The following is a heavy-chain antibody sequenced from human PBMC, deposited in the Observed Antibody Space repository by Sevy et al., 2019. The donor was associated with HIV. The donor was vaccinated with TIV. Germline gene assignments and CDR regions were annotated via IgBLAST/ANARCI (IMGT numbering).Heavy chain of an antibody. V-gene: IGHV3-30*03. Sequence: GGSLRLSCEASGFTFNSYGMPWVRQAPGKGLEWVAVISYDGSEKYYADSVKGRFTISREKSKNMVYVQMNSLRAEDTAVYYCARMFRSYGMDVWGQGTTVTVSS. CDR2: ISYDGSEK. D-gene: IGHD3-10*01. J-gene: IGHJ6*02. CDR1: GFTFNSYG. CDR3: ARMFRSYGMDV.